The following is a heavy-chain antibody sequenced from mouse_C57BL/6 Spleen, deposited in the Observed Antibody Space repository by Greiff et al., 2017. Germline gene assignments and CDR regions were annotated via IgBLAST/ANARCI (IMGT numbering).Heavy chain of an antibody. Sequence: VQLKQSGPELVKPGASVKIPCKASGYTFTDYNMDWVKQSHGKSLEWIGDINPNNGGTIYNQKFKGKATLTVDKSSSTAYMELRSLTSEDTAVYYCARGDGNYVGYFDYWGQGTTLTVSS. CDR3: ARGDGNYVGYFDY. V-gene: IGHV1-18*01. J-gene: IGHJ2*01. CDR1: GYTFTDYN. D-gene: IGHD2-1*01. CDR2: INPNNGGT.